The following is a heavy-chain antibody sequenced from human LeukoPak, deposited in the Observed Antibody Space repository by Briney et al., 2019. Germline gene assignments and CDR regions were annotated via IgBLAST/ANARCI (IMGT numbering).Heavy chain of an antibody. Sequence: GASVKVSCKASGYTFTSYAMNWVRQAPGQGLEWMGWINTNTGNPTYAQGFTGRFVFSLDTSVSTAYLQISSLKAEDTAVYYCARDLVGYSSSSGRDQFDYWGQGTLVTVSS. J-gene: IGHJ4*02. CDR1: GYTFTSYA. D-gene: IGHD6-6*01. CDR2: INTNTGNP. V-gene: IGHV7-4-1*02. CDR3: ARDLVGYSSSSGRDQFDY.